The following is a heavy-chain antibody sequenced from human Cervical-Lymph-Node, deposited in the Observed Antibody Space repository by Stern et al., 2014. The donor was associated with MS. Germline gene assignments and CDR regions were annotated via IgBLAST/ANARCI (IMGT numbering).Heavy chain of an antibody. CDR2: ISYDGNHK. J-gene: IGHJ4*02. V-gene: IGHV3-30*03. CDR1: GFTFSSYG. Sequence: VQLVESGGAVVQPGRSLRLSCAASGFTFSSYGMHWVRQAPGKGLEWWTVISYDGNHKYYAASVKGRFTISRDNSKNTLHQQMNSVTPDDTAIYYCARDYEDTSMLFDHWGQGTLVTVSS. CDR3: ARDYEDTSMLFDH. D-gene: IGHD2-8*01.